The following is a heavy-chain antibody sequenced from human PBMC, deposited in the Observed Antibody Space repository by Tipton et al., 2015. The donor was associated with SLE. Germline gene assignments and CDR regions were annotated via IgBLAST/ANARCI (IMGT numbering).Heavy chain of an antibody. D-gene: IGHD5-12*01. CDR1: GGSISSGCFY. V-gene: IGHV4-61*02. Sequence: TLSLTCTVSGGSISSGCFYWSWIRQPAGKGLEWIGRIHTSGSTDYNPSLKSRVTISADTSKHQFSLKVSSVTAADSAVYYCANDYGGSRGYDNCFDPWGQGILVTVSS. CDR3: ANDYGGSRGYDNCFDP. CDR2: IHTSGST. J-gene: IGHJ5*02.